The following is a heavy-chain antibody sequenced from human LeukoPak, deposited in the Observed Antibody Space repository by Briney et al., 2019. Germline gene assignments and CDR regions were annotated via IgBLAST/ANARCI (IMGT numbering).Heavy chain of an antibody. J-gene: IGHJ6*02. D-gene: IGHD4-17*01. CDR3: ARDRVTYGDYHYGMDV. CDR2: ISGSGGST. CDR1: GFTFSSYA. V-gene: IGHV3-23*01. Sequence: GGSLRLSCAASGFTFSSYAMSWVRQAPGKGLEWVSAISGSGGSTYYADSVKGRFTISRDNSKNTLYLQMNSLRAEDTAVYYCARDRVTYGDYHYGMDVWGQGTTVTVSS.